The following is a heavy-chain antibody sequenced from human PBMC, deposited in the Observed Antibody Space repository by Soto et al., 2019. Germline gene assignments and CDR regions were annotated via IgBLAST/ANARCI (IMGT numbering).Heavy chain of an antibody. CDR3: AKDRDYYDSSGYSSYYFDS. J-gene: IGHJ4*02. CDR2: LSYDGSNK. CDR1: GFTFSSYG. Sequence: QVQLVESGGGVVQPGRSLRLSCAASGFTFSSYGMHWVRQAPGKGLEWVAVLSYDGSNKYYADSVKGRFTISRDNSKNTLYLQMNSLRAEDTAVYYCAKDRDYYDSSGYSSYYFDSWGQGTLVTVSS. D-gene: IGHD3-22*01. V-gene: IGHV3-30*18.